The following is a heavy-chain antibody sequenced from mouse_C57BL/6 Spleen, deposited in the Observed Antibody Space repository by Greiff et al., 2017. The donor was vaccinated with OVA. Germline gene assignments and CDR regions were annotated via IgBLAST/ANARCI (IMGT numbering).Heavy chain of an antibody. V-gene: IGHV5-4*03. D-gene: IGHD2-4*01. J-gene: IGHJ2*01. Sequence: EVKLEESGGGLVKPGGSLKLSCAASGFTFSSYAMSWVRQTPEKRLEWVATISDGGSYTYYPDNVKGRFTISRDNAKNNLYLQMSHLKSEDTAMYYCARSYDYDNFDYWGQGTTLTVSS. CDR1: GFTFSSYA. CDR2: ISDGGSYT. CDR3: ARSYDYDNFDY.